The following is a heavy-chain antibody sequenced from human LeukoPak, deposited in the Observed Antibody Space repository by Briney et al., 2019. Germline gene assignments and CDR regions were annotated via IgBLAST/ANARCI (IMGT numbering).Heavy chain of an antibody. CDR2: INPNSGGT. D-gene: IGHD4-11*01. CDR3: AREGSSSYSNYVAY. J-gene: IGHJ4*02. Sequence: ASVKVSCKASGYTFTGYCMHWVRQAPGQGLEWMGWINPNSGGTNYAQKFQGRVTMTRDTSISTAYMELSRLRSDDTAVYYCAREGSSSYSNYVAYWGQGTLVTVSS. CDR1: GYTFTGYC. V-gene: IGHV1-2*02.